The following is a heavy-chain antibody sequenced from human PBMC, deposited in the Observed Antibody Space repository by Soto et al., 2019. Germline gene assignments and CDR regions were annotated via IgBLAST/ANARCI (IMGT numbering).Heavy chain of an antibody. V-gene: IGHV3-74*01. CDR1: GFTFSTYW. J-gene: IGHJ4*02. Sequence: GGALRLSCAASGFTFSTYWMYWVRQAPGKGLVWVSRTNSDGSDTSYADSVKGRFTISRDNAKNTLYLQMNSLRAEDTAVYYCARDRGWSLFDYWGQGTLVTVSS. CDR2: TNSDGSDT. D-gene: IGHD6-19*01. CDR3: ARDRGWSLFDY.